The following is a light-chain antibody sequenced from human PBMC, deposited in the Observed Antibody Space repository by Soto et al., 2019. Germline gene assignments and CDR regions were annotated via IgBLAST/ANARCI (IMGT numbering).Light chain of an antibody. CDR1: NSDIGGYDY. CDR2: DVS. V-gene: IGLV2-14*03. J-gene: IGLJ2*01. Sequence: QSALTQPASLSGSPGQSITISCTGTNSDIGGYDYVSWYQQHPGKAPKLMIYDVSNRPSGVSNRFSGSKSGNTASLTISGLQVEDEADYYCSSYTSRNNVVFGGGTKLTVL. CDR3: SSYTSRNNVV.